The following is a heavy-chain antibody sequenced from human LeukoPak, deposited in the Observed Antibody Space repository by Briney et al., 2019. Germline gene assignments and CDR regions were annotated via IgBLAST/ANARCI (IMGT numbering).Heavy chain of an antibody. CDR2: ISSSSSTI. CDR1: GFTFSSYS. J-gene: IGHJ6*02. Sequence: HPGGSLRLSCAASGFTFSSYSMKWVRQAPGKGLEWVSYISSSSSTIYYADSVKGRFTISRDNAKNSLYLQMNSLRDEDTAVYYCARDPQARWFGEFAYYYGMDVWGQGTTVTVSS. V-gene: IGHV3-48*02. D-gene: IGHD3-10*01. CDR3: ARDPQARWFGEFAYYYGMDV.